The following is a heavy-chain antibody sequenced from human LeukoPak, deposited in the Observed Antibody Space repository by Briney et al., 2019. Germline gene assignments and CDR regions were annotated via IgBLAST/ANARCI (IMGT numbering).Heavy chain of an antibody. CDR2: IKQDGSEE. D-gene: IGHD6-19*01. V-gene: IGHV3-7*05. CDR3: VGGTGWWLDS. J-gene: IGHJ1*01. CDR1: GLTFSTYW. Sequence: GGSLRLSCAASGLTFSTYWMNWVRQAPGKGLEWVAIIKQDGSEEFYVDSVKGRFIISRDNAKNSLYLQMNSLRVEDTAVYYCVGGTGWWLDSWGQGTLVTVSS.